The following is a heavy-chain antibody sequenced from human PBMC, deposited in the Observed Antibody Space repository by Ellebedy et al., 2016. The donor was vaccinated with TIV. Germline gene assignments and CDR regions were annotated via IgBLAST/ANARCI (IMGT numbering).Heavy chain of an antibody. D-gene: IGHD5-18*01. CDR3: AKDRTPGDGYCVFDQ. V-gene: IGHV3-23*01. Sequence: PGGSLRLSCAASGFTFSSYAMSWVRQAPGKGLEWVSGIFGSGGGISYGNSVKGRFTISRDNSKNTVDLQMNSLRAEDTAVYYCAKDRTPGDGYCVFDQWGQGTLVTVSS. CDR2: IFGSGGGI. CDR1: GFTFSSYA. J-gene: IGHJ4*02.